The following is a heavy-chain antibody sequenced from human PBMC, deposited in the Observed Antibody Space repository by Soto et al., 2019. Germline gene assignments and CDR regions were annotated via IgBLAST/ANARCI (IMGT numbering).Heavy chain of an antibody. CDR1: GFTFNNFG. Sequence: GGSLRLSCVTSGFTFNNFGMKWVRQAPGKGLEWVSSISASGFNKYYADSVKGRFTISRDDSKNTLYLQINSLRAEDTATYYCAKEMLASISRSFDYWGQGTLVTVS. V-gene: IGHV3-23*01. CDR2: ISASGFNK. D-gene: IGHD2-2*01. J-gene: IGHJ4*02. CDR3: AKEMLASISRSFDY.